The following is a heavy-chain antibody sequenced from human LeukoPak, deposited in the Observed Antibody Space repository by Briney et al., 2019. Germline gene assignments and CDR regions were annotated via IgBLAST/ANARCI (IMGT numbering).Heavy chain of an antibody. D-gene: IGHD3-10*01. CDR1: GFTFSSYS. J-gene: IGHJ4*02. CDR2: ISSSSSYI. V-gene: IGHV3-21*01. CDR3: ASGGYGPVRFDY. Sequence: PGGSLRLSCAASGFTFSSYSMNWVRQAPGKGLEWVSSISSSSSYIYYADSVKGRFTISRDNAKNSLYLQMNSLRAEDTAVYYCASGGYGPVRFDYWGQGTLVTVSS.